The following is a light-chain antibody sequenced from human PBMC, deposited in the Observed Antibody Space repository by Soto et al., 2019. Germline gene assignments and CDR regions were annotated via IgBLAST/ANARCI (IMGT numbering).Light chain of an antibody. CDR3: ISYTISRTYV. J-gene: IGLJ1*01. Sequence: QSALTQPASVSGSPGQSITISCTGTSSDVGGYNYVSWYQQHPGKAPKLMIYEVTDRPSGVSNRFSGSKSGNTASLTISGLKAEAEADYYCISYTISRTYVSGPGPRSPS. V-gene: IGLV2-14*01. CDR1: SSDVGGYNY. CDR2: EVT.